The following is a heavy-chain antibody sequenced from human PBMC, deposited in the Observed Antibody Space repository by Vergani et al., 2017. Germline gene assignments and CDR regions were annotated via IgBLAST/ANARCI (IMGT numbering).Heavy chain of an antibody. CDR3: ARACFWSDTDY. D-gene: IGHD3-3*01. CDR1: GFTFSSYE. J-gene: IGHJ4*02. CDR2: ISSSGSTI. Sequence: EVQLVESGGGLVQPGGSLRLSCAASGFTFSSYEMNWVRQAPGKGLEWVSYISSSGSTIYYADSVKGRVTISRDNAKNSLYLQMNSLRAEDTAVYYCARACFWSDTDYWGQGTLVTVSS. V-gene: IGHV3-48*03.